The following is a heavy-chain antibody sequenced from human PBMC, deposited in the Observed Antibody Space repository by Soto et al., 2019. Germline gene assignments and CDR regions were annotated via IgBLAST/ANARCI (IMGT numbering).Heavy chain of an antibody. CDR3: ARSQRGRTAFTFDY. CDR2: IYYSGTT. Sequence: QVQLQESGPGLVKPSETLSLTCSVSGDSVSNDNYYWSWFRKPPGKGLEWIGYIYYSGTTNYNSYLKSRLSLSVDMSKNQFSLKLASVTAADTAVYFCARSQRGRTAFTFDYWGQGALVTVSS. D-gene: IGHD3-16*01. CDR1: GDSVSNDNYY. V-gene: IGHV4-61*01. J-gene: IGHJ4*02.